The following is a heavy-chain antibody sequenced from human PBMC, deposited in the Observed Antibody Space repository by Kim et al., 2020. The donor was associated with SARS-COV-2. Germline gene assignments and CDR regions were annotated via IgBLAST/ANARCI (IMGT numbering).Heavy chain of an antibody. CDR1: GFIFPTYA. D-gene: IGHD6-13*01. CDR3: ARGGGYNVHSSMHKLPTYYGMDV. V-gene: IGHV3-23*01. CDR2: MSATSTNT. J-gene: IGHJ6*02. Sequence: PGGSLRLSCAASGFIFPTYAMNWVRQAPGKGLEWVSAMSATSTNTYYADSVKGRFAISRDNSRNTLYLQMSSLSADDTALYYCARGGGYNVHSSMHKLPTYYGMDVWGQGTTVTVSS.